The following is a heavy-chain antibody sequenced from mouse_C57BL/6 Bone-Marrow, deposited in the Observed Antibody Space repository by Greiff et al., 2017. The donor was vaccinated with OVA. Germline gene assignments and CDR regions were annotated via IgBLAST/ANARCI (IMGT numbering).Heavy chain of an antibody. CDR3: ATPYYGSPYWYFDV. V-gene: IGHV1-19*01. D-gene: IGHD1-1*01. J-gene: IGHJ1*03. CDR1: GYTFTDYY. CDR2: INPYNGGT. Sequence: EVQLQQSGPVLVKPGASVKMSCKASGYTFTDYYMNWVKQSHGKSLEWIGVINPYNGGTSYNQKFKGKATLTVDKSSSTAYMELSSLTYEDSAVYYCATPYYGSPYWYFDVWGTGTTVTVSS.